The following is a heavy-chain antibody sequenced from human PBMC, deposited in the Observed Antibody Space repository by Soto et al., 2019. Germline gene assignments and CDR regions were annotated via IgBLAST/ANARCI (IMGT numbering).Heavy chain of an antibody. V-gene: IGHV3-48*02. D-gene: IGHD3-16*01. CDR1: GFIFSPYT. Sequence: ESVGGLVLPGGSLRLSCAASGFIFSPYTLNWVRQAPGKGLEWVSYISAGSDAIHYADSVKGRFTVSRDNAKNSLFLQMNSLRDEDTAVYYCARLYTTSRVGAWFDPWGQGTLVTVSS. CDR2: ISAGSDAI. J-gene: IGHJ5*02. CDR3: ARLYTTSRVGAWFDP.